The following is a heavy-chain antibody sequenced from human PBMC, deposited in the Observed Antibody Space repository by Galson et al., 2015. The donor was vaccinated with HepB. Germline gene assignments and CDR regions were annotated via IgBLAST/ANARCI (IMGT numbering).Heavy chain of an antibody. CDR1: GFTFSNAW. CDR2: IKSKTDGGTT. V-gene: IGHV3-15*01. Sequence: SLRLSCAASGFTFSNAWMSWVRQAPGKGLEWVGRIKSKTDGGTTDYAAPMKGRFTISRDDSKNTLYLRMNSLKTEDTAVYYCTTLITFGGVIVKVGRTMDVWGKGTTVTVSS. CDR3: TTLITFGGVIVKVGRTMDV. J-gene: IGHJ6*03. D-gene: IGHD3-16*02.